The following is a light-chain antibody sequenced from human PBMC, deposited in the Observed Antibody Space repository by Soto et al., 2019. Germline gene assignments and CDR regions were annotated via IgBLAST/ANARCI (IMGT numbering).Light chain of an antibody. CDR3: HQYGSLPLT. CDR2: GTS. Sequence: EIVLTQSPGTLSLSPGERAILSCRASQTISTMNLAWYQQKPGQAPRLLIYGTSNRATGIPDRFRGSGSGTDFTLTISRLEPEDFVVYYCHQYGSLPLTFGGGAKVEIK. CDR1: QTISTMN. J-gene: IGKJ4*01. V-gene: IGKV3-20*01.